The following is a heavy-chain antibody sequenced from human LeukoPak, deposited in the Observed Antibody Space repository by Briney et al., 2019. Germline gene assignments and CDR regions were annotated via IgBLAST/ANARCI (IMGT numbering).Heavy chain of an antibody. CDR3: ARAGGSHTVDV. D-gene: IGHD2-15*01. V-gene: IGHV3-7*01. CDR2: INQDGSEI. CDR1: GFNFNIYW. Sequence: PGGSLRLSCAASGFNFNIYWMSWVRQAPGKGLEWVANINQDGSEIYYVDSVKGRLTISRDNAKNTLFLQMNSLRAEDTAVFYCARAGGSHTVDVWGQGTTVIVSS. J-gene: IGHJ6*02.